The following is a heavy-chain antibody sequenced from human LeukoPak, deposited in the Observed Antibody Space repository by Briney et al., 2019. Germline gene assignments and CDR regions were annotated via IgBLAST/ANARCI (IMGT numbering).Heavy chain of an antibody. CDR2: INPNSGGT. J-gene: IGHJ6*03. CDR1: GYTFTGYY. CDR3: ARRLNRGSTGTAQNYYYYYMDV. Sequence: GASVKVSCKASGYTFTGYYMHWVRQAPGQGLEWMGWINPNSGGTNYAQKFQGRVTMTRDTSISTAYMELSRLRSDDTAVYYCARRLNRGSTGTAQNYYYYYMDVWGKGTTVTVSS. D-gene: IGHD1-7*01. V-gene: IGHV1-2*02.